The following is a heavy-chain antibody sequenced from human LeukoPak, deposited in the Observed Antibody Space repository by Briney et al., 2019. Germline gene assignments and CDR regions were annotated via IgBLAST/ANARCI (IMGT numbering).Heavy chain of an antibody. J-gene: IGHJ4*02. D-gene: IGHD3-10*01. V-gene: IGHV4-61*01. CDR2: IYYSGST. Sequence: SETLSLTCTVSGGSVSSGSYYWSWIRQPPGKGLEWIGYIYYSGSTNYNPSLKSRATISVDTSKNQFSLKLSSVTAADTAVYYCARVREDYYGSGSYPFDHWGQGTLVTVSS. CDR3: ARVREDYYGSGSYPFDH. CDR1: GGSVSSGSYY.